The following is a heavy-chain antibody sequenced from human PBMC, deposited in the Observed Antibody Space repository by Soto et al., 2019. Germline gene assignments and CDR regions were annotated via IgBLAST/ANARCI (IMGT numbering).Heavy chain of an antibody. Sequence: ASVKVSFKASGYTFTSYAMHWVRQAPGQRLEWMGWINAGNGNTKYSQKLQGRVTMTTDTSTSTAYMELRSLRSDDTAVYYRATIVLVPAARHQYYYGMAVWGQGTTVTVSS. D-gene: IGHD2-2*01. CDR2: INAGNGNT. CDR3: ATIVLVPAARHQYYYGMAV. J-gene: IGHJ6*02. V-gene: IGHV1-3*01. CDR1: GYTFTSYA.